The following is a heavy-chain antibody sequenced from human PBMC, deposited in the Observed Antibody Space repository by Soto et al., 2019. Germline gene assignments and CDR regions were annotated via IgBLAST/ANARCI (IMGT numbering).Heavy chain of an antibody. V-gene: IGHV1-2*02. CDR2: INPNSGGT. CDR1: GYTFKAYY. CDR3: ARVLSEDYYGLHGYDFFHS. Sequence: ASVKGSCKASGYTFKAYYMHWVRQAPGQGLQWMGWINPNSGGTNYAQNFQGRVTMTRDTSISTAYMELSRLRSDDTAVYYCARVLSEDYYGLHGYDFFHSWGQGILVTVSS. D-gene: IGHD3-10*01. J-gene: IGHJ4*02.